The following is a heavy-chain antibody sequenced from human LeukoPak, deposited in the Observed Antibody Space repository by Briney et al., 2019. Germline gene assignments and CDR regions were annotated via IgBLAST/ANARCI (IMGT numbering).Heavy chain of an antibody. CDR1: GFTFSSYS. V-gene: IGHV3-21*01. CDR2: ISSSSSYI. J-gene: IGHJ6*04. Sequence: GGSLRLSCAASGFTFSSYSMNWVRQAPGKGLEGVSSISSSSSYIYYADSVKGRFTISRDTAKNSLYLQMNSLRAEDTAVYYCAELGINMIGGVWGKGTTVTISS. CDR3: AELGINMIGGV. D-gene: IGHD3-10*02.